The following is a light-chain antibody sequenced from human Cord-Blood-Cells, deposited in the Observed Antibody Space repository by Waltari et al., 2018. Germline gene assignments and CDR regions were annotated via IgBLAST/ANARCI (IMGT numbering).Light chain of an antibody. CDR2: WAS. CDR3: QQYYSTPPYT. Sequence: DIVMTQSPVSLAVSLGERATINCKSSQGVLYSSNNKNYLAWYQQQPGQPPKLLIYWASTRESGVPDRFSGSGSGTDFTLTISSLQAEDVAVYYCQQYYSTPPYTFGQGTKLEIK. CDR1: QGVLYSSNNKNY. V-gene: IGKV4-1*01. J-gene: IGKJ2*01.